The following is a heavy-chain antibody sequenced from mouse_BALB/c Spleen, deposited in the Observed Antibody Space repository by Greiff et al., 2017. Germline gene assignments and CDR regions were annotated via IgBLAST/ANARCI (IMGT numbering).Heavy chain of an antibody. CDR3: ASRLLRLQAMDY. D-gene: IGHD1-2*01. Sequence: VQLQQSAAELARPGASVTMSCKASGYTFTSYTMHWLKQRPGQGLEWIGYINPSSGYTEYNQKFKDKTTLTADKSSSTAYMQLSSLTSEDSAVYYCASRLLRLQAMDYWGQGTSVTVSS. CDR1: GYTFTSYT. V-gene: IGHV1-4*02. J-gene: IGHJ4*01. CDR2: INPSSGYT.